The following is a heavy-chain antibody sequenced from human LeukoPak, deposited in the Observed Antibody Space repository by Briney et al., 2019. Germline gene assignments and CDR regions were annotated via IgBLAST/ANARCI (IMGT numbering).Heavy chain of an antibody. CDR1: GYTFTSYA. V-gene: IGHV7-4-1*02. CDR2: INTNTGNP. J-gene: IGHJ6*02. CDR3: ARVTVVTAITHYYYGMDV. D-gene: IGHD2-21*02. Sequence: GASVKVSCKASGYTFTSYAMNWVRQAPGQGLEWMGWINTNTGNPTFAQGFTGRFVFSLDTSVSTAYLQISSLKAEDTAVYYCARVTVVTAITHYYYGMDVWGQGTTVTVSS.